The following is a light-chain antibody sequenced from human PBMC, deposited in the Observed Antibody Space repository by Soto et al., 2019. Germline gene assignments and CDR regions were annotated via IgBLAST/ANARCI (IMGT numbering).Light chain of an antibody. Sequence: EIVMTQSPATLSVSPGERATLSCRASQSVSSNLAWYQQKPGQAPRLLIYGASTRATGIPARFSGSGSGTEFTVTISSLQSEDFAVYYCQQYNNWPRGWTFGQGTKVEIK. J-gene: IGKJ1*01. V-gene: IGKV3-15*01. CDR2: GAS. CDR1: QSVSSN. CDR3: QQYNNWPRGWT.